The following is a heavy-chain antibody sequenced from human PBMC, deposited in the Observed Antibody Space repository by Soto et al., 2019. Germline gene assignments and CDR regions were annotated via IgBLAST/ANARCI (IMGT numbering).Heavy chain of an antibody. CDR1: GYTFTSYD. D-gene: IGHD2-15*01. CDR3: ARTPRPPYIRWYPPTGFDP. Sequence: ASVKVSCKASGYTFTSYDINWVRQATGQGLEWMGWMNPNSGNTGYAQKFQGRVTMTRNTSISTAYMELSSLRSEDTAVYYCARTPRPPYIRWYPPTGFDPWGQETLVPVSP. V-gene: IGHV1-8*01. J-gene: IGHJ5*02. CDR2: MNPNSGNT.